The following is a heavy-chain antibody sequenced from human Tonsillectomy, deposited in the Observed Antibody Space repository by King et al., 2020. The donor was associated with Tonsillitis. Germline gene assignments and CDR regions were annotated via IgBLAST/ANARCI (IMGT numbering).Heavy chain of an antibody. CDR1: GFTFSRYA. J-gene: IGHJ3*02. CDR2: IWYDGDNK. Sequence: VQLVESGGGVVQPGGSLRLSCEASGFTFSRYAIHWVRQDPGKGLEWVALIWYDGDNKFYAESVRGRFTVSRDNSKNTVYLQMNSLRAEDTAVYFCARDRYYYDSDSYYYPGAFNIWGQGTMVTVSS. D-gene: IGHD3-22*01. CDR3: ARDRYYYDSDSYYYPGAFNI. V-gene: IGHV3-33*08.